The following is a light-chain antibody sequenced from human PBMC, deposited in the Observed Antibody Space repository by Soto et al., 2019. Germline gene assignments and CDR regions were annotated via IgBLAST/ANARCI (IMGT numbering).Light chain of an antibody. CDR1: HSNIGNSF. Sequence: QSVLTQPPSVSAAPGQKVTISCSGSHSNIGNSFVSWYQQLPGTAPKLLIHENNKRPSGIPDRFSGSKSGTSATLGIAGLQTGDEADYYCAAWDSSLSAGVFGGGTKLTVL. J-gene: IGLJ3*02. CDR3: AAWDSSLSAGV. V-gene: IGLV1-51*02. CDR2: ENN.